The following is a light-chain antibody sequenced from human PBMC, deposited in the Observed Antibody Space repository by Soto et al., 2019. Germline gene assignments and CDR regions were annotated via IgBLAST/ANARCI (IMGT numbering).Light chain of an antibody. Sequence: QSVLTQPPSVSGAPGQRVTISCTGSSSNIGAGYDVHWYQQLRGTAPKLLIYDNNNRPSGVPDRFSGSKSGTSASLAITGLQAEDEADYYCQSYNSSLSGYVYGTGTKLTVL. V-gene: IGLV1-40*01. CDR3: QSYNSSLSGYV. CDR2: DNN. J-gene: IGLJ1*01. CDR1: SSNIGAGYD.